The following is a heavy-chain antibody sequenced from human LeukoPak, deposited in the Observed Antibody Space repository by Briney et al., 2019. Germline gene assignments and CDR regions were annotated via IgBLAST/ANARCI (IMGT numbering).Heavy chain of an antibody. CDR2: ISAYNGNT. Sequence: GASVKVSCKASGYTFTSYGISWVRQAPGQGLEWMGWISAYNGNTNYAQKLQGRVTMTTDTSTSTAYMELRGLRSDDTAVYYCAREGNVLLWFGELFDAFDIWGQGTMVTVSS. CDR1: GYTFTSYG. J-gene: IGHJ3*02. D-gene: IGHD3-10*01. CDR3: AREGNVLLWFGELFDAFDI. V-gene: IGHV1-18*01.